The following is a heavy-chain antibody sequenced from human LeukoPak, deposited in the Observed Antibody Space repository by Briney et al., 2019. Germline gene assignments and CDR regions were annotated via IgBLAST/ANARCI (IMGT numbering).Heavy chain of an antibody. CDR2: IHYSGKT. D-gene: IGHD3-3*01. V-gene: IGHV4-59*08. J-gene: IGHJ6*02. CDR1: GDSINSYY. Sequence: SETLSLTCTVSGDSINSYYWSWIRQPPGKGLEWIGYIHYSGKTNSNPSLKSRVTISADTSKNQFSLKLTSVTAADTAVYYCARQNYDEVNYYYYGLDVWGQGTTVTVSS. CDR3: ARQNYDEVNYYYYGLDV.